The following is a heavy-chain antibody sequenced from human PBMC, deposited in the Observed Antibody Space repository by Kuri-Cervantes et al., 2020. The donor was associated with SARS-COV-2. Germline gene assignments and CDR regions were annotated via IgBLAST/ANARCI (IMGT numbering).Heavy chain of an antibody. CDR2: ISSSSSYI. D-gene: IGHD6-19*01. V-gene: IGHV3-21*04. J-gene: IGHJ4*02. Sequence: GGSLRLSCAASGFTFSSYSMNWVRQAPGKGLEWASSISSSSSYIYYADSVKGRFTISRDNAKNSLYLQMNSLRAEDTAVYYCAKDIAVAGHFDYWGQGTLVTVSS. CDR1: GFTFSSYS. CDR3: AKDIAVAGHFDY.